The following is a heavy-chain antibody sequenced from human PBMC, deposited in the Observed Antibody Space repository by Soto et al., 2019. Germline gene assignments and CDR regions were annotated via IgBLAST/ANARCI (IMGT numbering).Heavy chain of an antibody. J-gene: IGHJ4*02. CDR3: AKLSSGGARVKDY. CDR2: ISYDGSNK. D-gene: IGHD2-15*01. Sequence: GGSLRLSCAASGFTFSSYGMHWVRQAPGKGLEWVAVISYDGSNKYYADSVKGRFTISRDNSKNTLYLQMNSLGAEDTAVYYCAKLSSGGARVKDYWGQGTLVTVSS. CDR1: GFTFSSYG. V-gene: IGHV3-30*18.